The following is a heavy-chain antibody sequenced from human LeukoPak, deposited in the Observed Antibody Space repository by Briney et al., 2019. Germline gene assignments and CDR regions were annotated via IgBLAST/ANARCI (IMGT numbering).Heavy chain of an antibody. V-gene: IGHV1-69*13. CDR3: ARGTYYYDSSGYFDY. Sequence: SVKVSCKASGGTFSSYAFSWVRQAPGQGLEWMGGIIPIFGTANYAQKFQGRVTITADESTSTAYMELSSLRSEDTAVYYCARGTYYYDSSGYFDYWGQGTLVTVSS. J-gene: IGHJ4*02. CDR1: GGTFSSYA. CDR2: IIPIFGTA. D-gene: IGHD3-22*01.